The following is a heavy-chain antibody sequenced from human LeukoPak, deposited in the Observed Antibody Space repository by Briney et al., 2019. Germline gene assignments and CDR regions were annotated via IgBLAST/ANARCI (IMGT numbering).Heavy chain of an antibody. J-gene: IGHJ6*02. CDR2: IYAGGST. Sequence: GGSLRLSCAASGMTVSSNYMSWVRQAPGKGLEWVSLIYAGGSTYYADAVKGRFTISRHNSKNTLYLQMNSLRVEDTAVYYCATAGSSELLWDYAMDVWGQGTTVTVSS. V-gene: IGHV3-53*04. CDR1: GMTVSSNY. CDR3: ATAGSSELLWDYAMDV. D-gene: IGHD3-10*01.